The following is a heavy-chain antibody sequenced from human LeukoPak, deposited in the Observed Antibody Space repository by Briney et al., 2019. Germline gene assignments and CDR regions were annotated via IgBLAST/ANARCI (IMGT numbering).Heavy chain of an antibody. J-gene: IGHJ4*02. CDR2: IYYSGST. D-gene: IGHD4-17*01. V-gene: IGHV4-31*03. CDR3: ARGSALTVTTDY. Sequence: SETLSLTCTVSGGSISSGGYYWSWIRQHPGKGLEWIGYIYYSGSTYYNPSLKSRVTISVDMSKNQFSLKLSSVTAADTAVYYCARGSALTVTTDYWGQGTLVTVSS. CDR1: GGSISSGGYY.